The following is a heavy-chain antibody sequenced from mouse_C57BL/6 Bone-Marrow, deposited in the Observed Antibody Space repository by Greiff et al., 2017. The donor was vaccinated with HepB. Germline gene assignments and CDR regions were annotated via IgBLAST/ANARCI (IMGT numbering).Heavy chain of an antibody. CDR1: GYTFTSYW. D-gene: IGHD1-1*01. CDR2: IHPNSGST. Sequence: QVQLKESGAELVKPGASVKLSCKASGYTFTSYWMHWVKQRPGQGLEWIGMIHPNSGSTNYNEKFKSKATLTVDKSSSTAYMQLSSLTSEDSAVYYCARPVTTVFDVWGTGTTVTVSS. V-gene: IGHV1-64*01. CDR3: ARPVTTVFDV. J-gene: IGHJ1*03.